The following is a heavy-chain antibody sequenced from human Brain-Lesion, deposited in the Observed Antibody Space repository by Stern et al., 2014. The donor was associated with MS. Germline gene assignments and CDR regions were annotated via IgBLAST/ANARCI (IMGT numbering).Heavy chain of an antibody. V-gene: IGHV1-2*04. D-gene: IGHD2-2*01. CDR3: ARGGRYYADY. CDR1: GNSFTHFY. Sequence: QVQLVQSGAEVKKPGASVRVSCEASGNSFTHFYIHWVRQAPGQGLEWMGWITPNSGGTKFDKKFKGWVTITRGTSTNTAYMEVTSLTSDDTSVYYCARGGRYYADYWGQGTLVTVSS. J-gene: IGHJ4*02. CDR2: ITPNSGGT.